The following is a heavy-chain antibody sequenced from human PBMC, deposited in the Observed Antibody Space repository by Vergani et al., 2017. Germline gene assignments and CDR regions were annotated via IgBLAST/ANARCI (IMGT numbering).Heavy chain of an antibody. CDR2: IIPILGIA. V-gene: IGHV1-69*02. D-gene: IGHD1-26*01. CDR1: GGTFSSYT. CDR3: AMYSGSYQVGDYFDY. J-gene: IGHJ4*02. Sequence: QVQLVQSGAEVKKPGSSVKVSCKASGGTFSSYTISWVRQAPGQGLEWMGRIIPILGIANYAQKFQGRVTITADKSTSTAYMELSSLRSEDTAVYYCAMYSGSYQVGDYFDYWGQGTLVTVSS.